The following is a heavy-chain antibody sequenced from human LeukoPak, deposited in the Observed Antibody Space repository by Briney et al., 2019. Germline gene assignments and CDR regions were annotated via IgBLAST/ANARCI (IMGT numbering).Heavy chain of an antibody. CDR1: GFLFSNSW. CDR3: ARDSGYNAFDY. J-gene: IGHJ4*02. CDR2: INQDGSAK. D-gene: IGHD5-12*01. Sequence: GGSLRLSCADSGFLFSNSWMAWVRQAPGRGLEWLANINQDGSAKTCVDSVKGRFTISRDNAKNSLYLQMNSLRAEDTAMYYCARDSGYNAFDYWGQGTLVTVSS. V-gene: IGHV3-7*05.